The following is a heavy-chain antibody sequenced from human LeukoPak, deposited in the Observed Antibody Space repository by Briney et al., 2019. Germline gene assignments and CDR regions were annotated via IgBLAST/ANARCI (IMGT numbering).Heavy chain of an antibody. D-gene: IGHD3-3*01. V-gene: IGHV3-30*04. CDR3: AREREDFSLEAGWFDP. J-gene: IGHJ5*02. Sequence: PGGSLRLSCAASGFTFSSYAMHWVRQAPGKGLEWVAVISYDGSNKYYADSVKGRFTISRDNSKNTLYLQMNSLRAEDTAVYYRAREREDFSLEAGWFDPWGQGTLVTVSS. CDR1: GFTFSSYA. CDR2: ISYDGSNK.